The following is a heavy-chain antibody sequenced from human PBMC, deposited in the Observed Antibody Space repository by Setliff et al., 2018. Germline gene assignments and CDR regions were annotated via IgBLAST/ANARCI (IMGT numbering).Heavy chain of an antibody. D-gene: IGHD2-15*01. V-gene: IGHV3-33*08. J-gene: IGHJ4*02. CDR2: IWDDGGKK. CDR1: GFTFSSYR. Sequence: GGSLRLSCSASGFTFSSYRMHWVRQAPGKGLEWVAVIWDDGGKKYHADSVKGRFTISRDNSKNTLYLEMNSLRAEDTAVYYCARTVGRQDYFDYWGQGTLVTVSS. CDR3: ARTVGRQDYFDY.